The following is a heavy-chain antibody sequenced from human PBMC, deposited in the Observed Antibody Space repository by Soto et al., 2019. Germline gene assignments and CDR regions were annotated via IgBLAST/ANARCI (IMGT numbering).Heavy chain of an antibody. D-gene: IGHD6-13*01. CDR1: GLNFNGYT. V-gene: IGHV3-23*01. J-gene: IGHJ4*02. Sequence: PGGSLRLSCEPSGLNFNGYTMSWVRQAPGQGLEWVSGIAETGSSTYYADSVKGRFTISRDNSKNTLYLQMKNLRAEDTAIYYCAREPIAAAGIIDYWGQGTLVTVSS. CDR3: AREPIAAAGIIDY. CDR2: IAETGSST.